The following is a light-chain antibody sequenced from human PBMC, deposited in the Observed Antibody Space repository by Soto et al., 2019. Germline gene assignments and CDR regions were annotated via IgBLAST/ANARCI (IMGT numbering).Light chain of an antibody. CDR1: QRISIY. J-gene: IGKJ2*01. Sequence: DIQMTQSPSSLSASVGDRVIITCRASQRISIYLNWYQQKPGKAPKLLIFAASSLQSGVPSRFSGSGSGTDSTLTISSLQPEDFATYYCQQSYNAPRYTFGQGTKLEIK. CDR2: AAS. CDR3: QQSYNAPRYT. V-gene: IGKV1-39*01.